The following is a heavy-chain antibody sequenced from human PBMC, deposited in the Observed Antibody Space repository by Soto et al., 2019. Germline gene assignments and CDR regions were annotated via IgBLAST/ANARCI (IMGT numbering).Heavy chain of an antibody. D-gene: IGHD5-12*01. CDR1: GFTFSSYW. CDR3: ARMGHYSGADLVDY. Sequence: EVQLVESGGGLVQPGGSLRLSCAASGFTFSSYWMSWVRQAPGKGLEWVANIKQDGSEKYYVDSVKGRFTISRDNAKNALYLQMNSLRAEAAAVYYCARMGHYSGADLVDYWGQGTLVTVSS. V-gene: IGHV3-7*01. CDR2: IKQDGSEK. J-gene: IGHJ4*02.